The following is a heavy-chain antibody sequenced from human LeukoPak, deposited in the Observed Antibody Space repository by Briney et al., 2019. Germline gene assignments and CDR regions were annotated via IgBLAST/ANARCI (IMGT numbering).Heavy chain of an antibody. J-gene: IGHJ4*02. CDR1: NGSFSGYY. Sequence: PSETLSLTCAVYNGSFSGYYWSWIRQPPGKGLEWIGEINDSGSTNYKSSLRSRVTISVDKSKNQFSLKLSSVTAADTAVYYCARDKMGGFDYWGQGTLVTVSS. CDR2: INDSGST. CDR3: ARDKMGGFDY. V-gene: IGHV4-34*01. D-gene: IGHD3-16*01.